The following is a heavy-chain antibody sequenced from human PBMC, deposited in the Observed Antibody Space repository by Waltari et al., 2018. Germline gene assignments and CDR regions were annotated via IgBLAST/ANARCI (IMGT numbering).Heavy chain of an antibody. J-gene: IGHJ6*02. CDR2: ISSSSSNR. CDR1: GFVFRAHR. Sequence: EVQLVESGGALAQPGGSLRLSCATSGFVFRAHRMNWVRQVPGKGLEWVSYISSSSSNRYYAESVRGRFTISRDNAQNSLFLQMDSLRAEDTAVYFCARDLSREHAVAGRPGPAMDVWGRGTTVIVSS. CDR3: ARDLSREHAVAGRPGPAMDV. D-gene: IGHD6-19*01. V-gene: IGHV3-48*01.